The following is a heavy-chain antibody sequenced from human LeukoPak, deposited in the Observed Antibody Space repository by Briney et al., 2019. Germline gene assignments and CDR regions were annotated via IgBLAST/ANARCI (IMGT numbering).Heavy chain of an antibody. CDR2: INPNSGGT. J-gene: IGHJ4*02. V-gene: IGHV1-2*06. D-gene: IGHD3-22*01. Sequence: GASVKVSCKASGYTFTVYYMHWVRQAPGQGLEWMGRINPNSGGTNYAQKFQGRVTMTRDTSISTAYMELSRLRSDDTAVYYCARVRYYYDSSGYPPAHYFDYRGQGTLVTVSS. CDR3: ARVRYYYDSSGYPPAHYFDY. CDR1: GYTFTVYY.